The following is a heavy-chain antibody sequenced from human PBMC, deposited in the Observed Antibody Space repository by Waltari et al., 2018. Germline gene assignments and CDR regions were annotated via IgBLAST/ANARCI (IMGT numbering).Heavy chain of an antibody. Sequence: EVQLVQSGAEVKKPGESLRISCKGSGYSFSTFWIGWVRQMPGKGLEWMGIVYPGDSDTRYSPPFQGQVTISADKSISTAYLQWSSLKASDTAMYYCARTEQYYGSGSYYFDYWGQGTLVTVSS. CDR3: ARTEQYYGSGSYYFDY. D-gene: IGHD3-10*01. J-gene: IGHJ4*02. CDR2: VYPGDSDT. CDR1: GYSFSTFW. V-gene: IGHV5-51*01.